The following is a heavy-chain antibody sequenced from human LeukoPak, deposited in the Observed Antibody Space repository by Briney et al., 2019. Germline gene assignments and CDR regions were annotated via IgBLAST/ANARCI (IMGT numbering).Heavy chain of an antibody. CDR3: AKEQSSAGYSSSWAAFDY. CDR2: IIGSGGST. V-gene: IGHV3-23*01. Sequence: GGSLRLSCAASGFTFSSYAMSWGRQAPGEGLGWVSAIIGSGGSTYYADSVKGRFTISRDNSKNTLYLQMNSPRAEDTAVYYCAKEQSSAGYSSSWAAFDYWGQGTLVTVSS. CDR1: GFTFSSYA. D-gene: IGHD6-13*01. J-gene: IGHJ4*02.